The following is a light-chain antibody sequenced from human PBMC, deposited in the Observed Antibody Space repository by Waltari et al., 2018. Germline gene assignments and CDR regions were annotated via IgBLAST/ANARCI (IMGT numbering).Light chain of an antibody. V-gene: IGLV1-51*02. CDR2: ENN. J-gene: IGLJ2*01. Sequence: QSVVTQPPSVSAAPGQKVTISCSASTPNLGHNYVSWYQQLPGTAPKLLIYENNKRPSGIPERFSASKSGTSATLGITGLQTGDEADYYCGTWDYSLSVVVFGGGTKLTVL. CDR3: GTWDYSLSVVV. CDR1: TPNLGHNY.